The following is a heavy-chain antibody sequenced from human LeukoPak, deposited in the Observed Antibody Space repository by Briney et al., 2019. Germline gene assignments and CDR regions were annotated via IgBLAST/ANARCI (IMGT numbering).Heavy chain of an antibody. CDR3: ARAPSEIGGYYPEYLRH. CDR2: IKSDGST. CDR1: GFTLSSYW. D-gene: IGHD3-22*01. Sequence: GGSLRLSCAASGFTLSSYWMHWVRQAPGKGLVWVSRIKSDGSTNYADSVKGRFTISRDNTKNTVSLQMNSLRAEDTGVYYCARAPSEIGGYYPEYLRHWGQGTLVTVSS. J-gene: IGHJ1*01. V-gene: IGHV3-74*01.